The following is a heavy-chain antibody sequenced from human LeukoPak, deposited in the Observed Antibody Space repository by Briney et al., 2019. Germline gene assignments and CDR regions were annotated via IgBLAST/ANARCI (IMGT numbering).Heavy chain of an antibody. Sequence: GRSLRLSCAASGFTFSSYGMHWVRQAPGKGLEWVAVISYDGSNKYYADSVKGRFTISRDNSKNTLYLQMNSLRAEDTAVYYCASDSGYRDYWGQGTLVTVSS. D-gene: IGHD5-12*01. CDR2: ISYDGSNK. J-gene: IGHJ4*02. CDR1: GFTFSSYG. CDR3: ASDSGYRDY. V-gene: IGHV3-30*03.